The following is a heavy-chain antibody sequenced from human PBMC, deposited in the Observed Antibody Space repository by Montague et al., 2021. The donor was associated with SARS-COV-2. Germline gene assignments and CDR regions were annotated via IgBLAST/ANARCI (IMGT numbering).Heavy chain of an antibody. J-gene: IGHJ4*02. V-gene: IGHV4-39*01. CDR2: IYYSGST. Sequence: SETLSLTCTVSGDSISSSSNFWGWIRQPPGKGLEWIGSIYYSGSTYYNPSLKSRVTISVDTSKNQFSLKLSSVTAADTAVYYCARKASRGITIFGVVTASYYFDYWGQGTLVTVSS. D-gene: IGHD3-3*01. CDR3: ARKASRGITIFGVVTASYYFDY. CDR1: GDSISSSSNF.